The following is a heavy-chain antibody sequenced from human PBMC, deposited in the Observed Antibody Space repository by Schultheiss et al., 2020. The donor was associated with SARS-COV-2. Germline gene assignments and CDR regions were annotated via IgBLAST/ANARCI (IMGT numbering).Heavy chain of an antibody. D-gene: IGHD1-26*01. CDR3: ARINIVGATKSDY. Sequence: GGSLRLSCAASGFTFSSYAMSWVRQAPGKGLEWVSAISGSCGSTYYADSVKGRFTISRDNAKNSLYLQMNSLRAEDTAVYYCARINIVGATKSDYWGQGTLVTVSS. CDR1: GFTFSSYA. CDR2: ISGSCGST. J-gene: IGHJ4*02. V-gene: IGHV3-23*01.